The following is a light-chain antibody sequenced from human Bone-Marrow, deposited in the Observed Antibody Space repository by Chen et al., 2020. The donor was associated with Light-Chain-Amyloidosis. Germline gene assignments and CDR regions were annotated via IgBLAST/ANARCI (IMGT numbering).Light chain of an antibody. J-gene: IGLJ2*01. V-gene: IGLV3-21*02. Sequence: SYVLTQPPSVSVAPGQTARITCGGNNIGNKGVHWYQQRPGQAPVVVVSDDRDRPSGIPERLSGSNSGNTATLTSDRVEAGDEADYYCQVWDSRSEHVVFGGGTKLTVL. CDR2: DDR. CDR3: QVWDSRSEHVV. CDR1: NIGNKG.